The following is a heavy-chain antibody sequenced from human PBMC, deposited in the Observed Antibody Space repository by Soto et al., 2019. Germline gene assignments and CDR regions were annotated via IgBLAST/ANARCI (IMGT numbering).Heavy chain of an antibody. D-gene: IGHD3-16*01. J-gene: IGHJ5*02. V-gene: IGHV3-30*18. CDR2: ISYDGSDK. Sequence: GGSLRLSCAASGFTFSSFGMHWVRQAPDKGLQWVVVISYDGSDKYYADSVKGRFTISRDDSTNTMYLQMNSLRPEDTAVYYCAKTSGYDYVWGSSGLDPWGQGTLVTAPQ. CDR1: GFTFSSFG. CDR3: AKTSGYDYVWGSSGLDP.